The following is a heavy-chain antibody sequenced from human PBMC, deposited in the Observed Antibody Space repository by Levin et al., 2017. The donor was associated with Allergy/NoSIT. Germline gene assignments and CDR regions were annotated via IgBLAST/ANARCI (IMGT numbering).Heavy chain of an antibody. Sequence: GESLKISCVASGFTVSSYEMNWVRQAPGKGLEWVSYISTSGSTIYYADSVKGRFTISRDNAKNSLYLHMNRLRAEDTAVYYCSLIPSTIRTYYYYSMDVWGQGTTVTVSS. CDR2: ISTSGSTI. J-gene: IGHJ6*02. CDR1: GFTVSSYE. V-gene: IGHV3-48*03. CDR3: SLIPSTIRTYYYYSMDV. D-gene: IGHD5/OR15-5a*01.